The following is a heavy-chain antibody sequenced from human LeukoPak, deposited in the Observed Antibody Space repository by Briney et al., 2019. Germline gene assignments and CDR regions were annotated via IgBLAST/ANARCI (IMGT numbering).Heavy chain of an antibody. V-gene: IGHV1-8*03. D-gene: IGHD5-24*01. CDR2: MNPKRGNT. J-gene: IGHJ3*02. CDR1: GYTFSSYD. Sequence: ASVKVSCKASGYTFSSYDINWVRQATGQGLEWMGWMNPKRGNTGYAHKFQGRVTITRNTSITTAYMELSSLRSEDTAVYYCARPQRWLQWDDAFDIWGQGTMVTVSS. CDR3: ARPQRWLQWDDAFDI.